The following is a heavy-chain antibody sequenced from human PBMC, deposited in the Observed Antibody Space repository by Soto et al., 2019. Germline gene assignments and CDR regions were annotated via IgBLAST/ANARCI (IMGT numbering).Heavy chain of an antibody. Sequence: SETLSLTCAVYCGSFSGYYWSWIRQPPGKGLEWIGEINHSGSTNYNPSLKSRVTISADTSKNQFSLKLTSVTAADTAVYYCARADYSNLEAGFDYWGQGTLVTVSS. J-gene: IGHJ4*02. CDR1: CGSFSGYY. V-gene: IGHV4-34*01. CDR3: ARADYSNLEAGFDY. D-gene: IGHD4-4*01. CDR2: INHSGST.